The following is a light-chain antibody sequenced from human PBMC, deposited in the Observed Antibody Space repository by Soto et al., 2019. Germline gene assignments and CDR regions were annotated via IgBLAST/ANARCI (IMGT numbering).Light chain of an antibody. Sequence: DIQMTQSPSAMSASIGDRVTITCRASQGVSNYLAWFQQQPGKVPKRLIYGASRLQSVVPSKFSGSGYGTEFTLTISNLQPEDFATYYCLQHNSFSLTFGGGTKLDIK. CDR2: GAS. CDR3: LQHNSFSLT. J-gene: IGKJ4*01. CDR1: QGVSNY. V-gene: IGKV1-17*03.